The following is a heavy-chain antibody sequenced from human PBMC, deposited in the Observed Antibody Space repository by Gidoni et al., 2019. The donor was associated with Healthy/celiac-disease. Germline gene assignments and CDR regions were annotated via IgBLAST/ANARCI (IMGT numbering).Heavy chain of an antibody. J-gene: IGHJ3*02. V-gene: IGHV4-59*01. CDR3: ARTDINAFDI. Sequence: QVQLQESGPGLVKPSATLSLTCTVSGGSISSYYWSWIRQPPVKGLEWIGYIYYSGSTNYNPSLKSRVTITVDTSKNQFSLKLSSVTAADTAVYYCARTDINAFDIWGQGTMVTVSS. CDR1: GGSISSYY. CDR2: IYYSGST. D-gene: IGHD2-15*01.